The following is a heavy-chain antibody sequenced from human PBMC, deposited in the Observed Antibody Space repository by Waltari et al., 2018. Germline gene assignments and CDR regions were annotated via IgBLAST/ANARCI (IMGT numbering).Heavy chain of an antibody. CDR3: ARRPNHYGSSRYDY. CDR1: GYTFTGYY. V-gene: IGHV1-2*06. J-gene: IGHJ4*02. Sequence: QVQLVQSGAEVKKPGASVKVSCKASGYTFTGYYIHWVRPAPGQGLEWKGRINRNSGGTNYAQQCQRRGTMTRDASSSTAYMVRSRLRSDDTAVYYCARRPNHYGSSRYDYWGQGTLVTVSS. CDR2: INRNSGGT. D-gene: IGHD6-13*01.